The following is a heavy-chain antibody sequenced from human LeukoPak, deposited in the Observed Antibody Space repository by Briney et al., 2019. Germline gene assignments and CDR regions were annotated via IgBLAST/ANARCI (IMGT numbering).Heavy chain of an antibody. V-gene: IGHV4-4*07. CDR3: ARGRDTALNYFDI. D-gene: IGHD5-18*01. Sequence: SETLSLTCSVSGGSISRYFWHWIRQPAGKGLEWIGRLGTSGSPNYNPSLTSRVSMSVDTSTNLFSLKLNSVTAADSAVYYCARGRDTALNYFDIWGRGTLVSVSS. CDR2: LGTSGSP. J-gene: IGHJ2*01. CDR1: GGSISRYF.